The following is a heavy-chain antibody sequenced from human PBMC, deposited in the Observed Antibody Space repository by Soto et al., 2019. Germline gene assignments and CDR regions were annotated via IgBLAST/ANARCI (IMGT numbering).Heavy chain of an antibody. J-gene: IGHJ6*03. Sequence: GGSLRLSCAASGFTFSSYAMSWVRQAPGKGLEWVSAISGSGGTTYYADSVKGRFTISRDNSKNTQYLQMNSLRAEDTAAYYCAKDGRSTTYYYYYYMDVWGKGTTVTVSS. V-gene: IGHV3-23*01. CDR2: ISGSGGTT. CDR3: AKDGRSTTYYYYYYMDV. CDR1: GFTFSSYA.